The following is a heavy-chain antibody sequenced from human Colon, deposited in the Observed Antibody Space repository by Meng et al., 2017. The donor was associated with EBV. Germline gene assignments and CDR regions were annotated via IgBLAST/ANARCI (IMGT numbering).Heavy chain of an antibody. CDR1: GGSISTGDW. V-gene: IGHV4-4*02. CDR2: IYRGGGT. D-gene: IGHD2-2*01. CDR3: VRVRVIPAAVGFDY. Sequence: QGQLQGSCPGLVEPSGTLSLTCAGSGGSISTGDWWSWVRQPPGKGLEWIGEIYRGGGTNYNPSFKSRVTISVDTSNNHFSLKLSYVTAADTAVYYCVRVRVIPAAVGFDYWGQGTLVTVSS. J-gene: IGHJ4*02.